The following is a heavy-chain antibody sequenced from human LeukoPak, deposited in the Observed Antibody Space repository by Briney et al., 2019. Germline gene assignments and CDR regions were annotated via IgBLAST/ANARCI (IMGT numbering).Heavy chain of an antibody. CDR2: ISGSGGST. CDR3: AKDQKYQLLLGPDWFDP. D-gene: IGHD2-2*01. J-gene: IGHJ5*02. CDR1: GFTFSSYA. V-gene: IGHV3-23*01. Sequence: GGSLRLSCAASGFTFSSYAMSWVRQAPGKGLEWVSAISGSGGSTYYADSVKGRFTISRDNSKNTLYLQMNSLRAEDTAVYYCAKDQKYQLLLGPDWFDPWGQGTLVTVSS.